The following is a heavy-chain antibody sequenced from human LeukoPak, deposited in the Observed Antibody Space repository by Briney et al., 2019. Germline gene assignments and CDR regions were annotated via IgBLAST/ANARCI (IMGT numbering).Heavy chain of an antibody. Sequence: GGSLRLSCAASGFTVSSNYMSWVRQAPGKELEWVSVIYSGGSTYYADSVKCRFTISRDNSKNTVYLQMNSLRAEDTAVYYCAREGLTMVRGADVWGKGATVTVSS. CDR1: GFTVSSNY. D-gene: IGHD3-10*01. CDR3: AREGLTMVRGADV. J-gene: IGHJ6*04. CDR2: IYSGGST. V-gene: IGHV3-53*01.